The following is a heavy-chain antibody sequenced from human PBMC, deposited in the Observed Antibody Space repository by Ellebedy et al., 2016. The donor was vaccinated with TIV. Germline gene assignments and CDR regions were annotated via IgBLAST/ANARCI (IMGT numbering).Heavy chain of an antibody. CDR3: ARWYDDSWTGYYT. Sequence: GESLKISCVASGFTFSSYWMSWVRQAPGKGLEWVASIKQEGYEQSYVDSVEGRFTISRDNAKNSLYLQMNSLRAEDTAVYYCARWYDDSWTGYYTWGQGTLVTVSS. CDR2: IKQEGYEQ. J-gene: IGHJ5*02. CDR1: GFTFSSYW. D-gene: IGHD3-3*01. V-gene: IGHV3-7*01.